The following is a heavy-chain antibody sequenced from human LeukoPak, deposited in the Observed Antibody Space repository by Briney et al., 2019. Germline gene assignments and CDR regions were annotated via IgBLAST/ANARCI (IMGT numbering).Heavy chain of an antibody. Sequence: ASVTVSCKASGYTFTSYDINWVRQAPGQGLEWMGWMNPNSGNTDYAQKFQGRVTITRNTSISTAYMELSSLSSEDTAVHYCASGRGGDYYYDSSGYYWHFDYWGRGTLVTVSS. CDR1: GYTFTSYD. D-gene: IGHD3-22*01. CDR3: ASGRGGDYYYDSSGYYWHFDY. J-gene: IGHJ4*02. V-gene: IGHV1-8*01. CDR2: MNPNSGNT.